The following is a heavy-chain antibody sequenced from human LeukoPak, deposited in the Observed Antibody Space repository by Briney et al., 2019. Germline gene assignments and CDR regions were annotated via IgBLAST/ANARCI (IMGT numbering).Heavy chain of an antibody. CDR2: IRTKATSYDA. J-gene: IGHJ4*02. CDR3: SREGCGATGCYTNDY. V-gene: IGHV3-73*01. Sequence: GGSLGLSFAASGFTFSGSPMHWFRQASGKGRDGVGRIRTKATSYDAAYAASVKGRFTISRDDSKNTAYLQMNSLKTEDTAMYYCSREGCGATGCYTNDYWGQGTLVTVSS. CDR1: GFTFSGSP. D-gene: IGHD2-21*01.